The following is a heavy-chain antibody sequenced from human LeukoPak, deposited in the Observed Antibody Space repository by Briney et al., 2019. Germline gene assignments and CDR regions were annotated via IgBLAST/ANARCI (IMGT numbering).Heavy chain of an antibody. D-gene: IGHD1-26*01. J-gene: IGHJ6*02. V-gene: IGHV4-39*01. CDR1: GGSISSNSYY. CDR3: ARQVGATTSSYYYYYGMDV. Sequence: KPSETLSLTCTVSGGSISSNSYYWGWVPQPPGKGLGWVGGIYYSGSTYYNPSLKSRVTISVDTSKNQFSLKLSSVTAADTAVYYCARQVGATTSSYYYYYGMDVWGQGTTVTVSS. CDR2: IYYSGST.